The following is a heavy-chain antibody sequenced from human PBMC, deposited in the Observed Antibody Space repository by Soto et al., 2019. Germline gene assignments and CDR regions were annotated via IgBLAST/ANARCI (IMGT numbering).Heavy chain of an antibody. CDR3: ARDWWFGDDAFDI. D-gene: IGHD3-10*01. CDR1: GYTFTGYY. CDR2: INPNSGGT. V-gene: IGHV1-2*04. J-gene: IGHJ3*02. Sequence: ASVKVSCEASGYTFTGYYMHWVRQAPGQGLEWMGWINPNSGGTNYAQKFQGWVTMTRDTSISTAYMQMNSLRAEDTAVYYCARDWWFGDDAFDIWGQGTMVTVSS.